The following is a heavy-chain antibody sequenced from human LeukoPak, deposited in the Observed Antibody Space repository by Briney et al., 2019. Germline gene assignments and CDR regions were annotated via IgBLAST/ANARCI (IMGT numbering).Heavy chain of an antibody. D-gene: IGHD6-19*01. Sequence: ASVKVSCKASGYTFTGYYMHWVRQAPGQGLEWMGWINPNSGGTKYAQKFQGRVTMTRDTSISTAYMELARLTSDDTAVYYCATLGYTTGWYRVDYWGQGTLVTVSS. CDR1: GYTFTGYY. CDR3: ATLGYTTGWYRVDY. CDR2: INPNSGGT. J-gene: IGHJ4*02. V-gene: IGHV1-2*02.